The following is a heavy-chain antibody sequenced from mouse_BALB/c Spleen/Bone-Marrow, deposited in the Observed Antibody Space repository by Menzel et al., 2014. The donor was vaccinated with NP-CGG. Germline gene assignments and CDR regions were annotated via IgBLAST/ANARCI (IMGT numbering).Heavy chain of an antibody. D-gene: IGHD1-1*01. Sequence: EVKVVESGGGLVKPGGSLKLSCAASGFTFSDYYMYWVRQTPEKRLEWVATISDGGSYTSYPDSVKGRFTISRDNAKNNLYLQMSSLKSEDTAMYYCARDYDGSSYPFDYWGQGTTLTVSS. CDR3: ARDYDGSSYPFDY. CDR2: ISDGGSYT. V-gene: IGHV5-4*02. J-gene: IGHJ2*01. CDR1: GFTFSDYY.